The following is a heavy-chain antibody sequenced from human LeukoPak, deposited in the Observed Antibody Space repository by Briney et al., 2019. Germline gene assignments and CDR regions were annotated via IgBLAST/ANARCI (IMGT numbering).Heavy chain of an antibody. CDR3: AKDRRDHGLFDY. CDR2: ISGSGGST. CDR1: RFTFSSYA. J-gene: IGHJ4*02. Sequence: PGGSLRLSCAASRFTFSSYAMSWVRQAPGKGLEWVSAISGSGGSTYYADSVKGRFTISRDNSKNTLYLQMNSLRAEDTAVYYCAKDRRDHGLFDYGGQGTLVTVSS. V-gene: IGHV3-23*01.